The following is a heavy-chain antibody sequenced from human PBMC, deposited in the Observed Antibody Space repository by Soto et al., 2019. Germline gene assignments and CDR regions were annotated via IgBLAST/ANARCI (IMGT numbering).Heavy chain of an antibody. V-gene: IGHV4-39*01. CDR1: GGSISSTSYY. Sequence: SETLSLTCTVSGGSISSTSYYWGWIRQPPGKGLEWIGSIYYSGNTYYNPSLKSRITISVDTAKNLFSLKLSSLTAADTAIYYCARHVRVLSSGWNHFDDWGQGTQVTVSS. CDR2: IYYSGNT. J-gene: IGHJ4*02. CDR3: ARHVRVLSSGWNHFDD. D-gene: IGHD6-19*01.